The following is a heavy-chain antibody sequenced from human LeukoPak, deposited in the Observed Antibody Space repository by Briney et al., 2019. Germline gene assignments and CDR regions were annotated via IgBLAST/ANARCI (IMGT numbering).Heavy chain of an antibody. V-gene: IGHV3-23*01. CDR3: AKARGSSVYEQFDY. J-gene: IGHJ4*02. CDR2: ISTSGRAT. CDR1: GFAFSTYA. Sequence: GGSLRLSCAASGFAFSTYAMTWVRQAPEKGLQWVSTISTSGRATYYADSVEGRFTISRDNSKNTLYLQMNSLRADDTAVYYCAKARGSSVYEQFDYWGQGTQVTVSA. D-gene: IGHD5/OR15-5a*01.